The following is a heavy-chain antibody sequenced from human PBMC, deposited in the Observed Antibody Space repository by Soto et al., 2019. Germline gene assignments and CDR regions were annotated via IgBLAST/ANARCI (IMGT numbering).Heavy chain of an antibody. CDR3: SSTYYYYMDV. Sequence: SETLSLTCAVYGGSFSGYYWSWIRQPPGKGLEWIGEINHSGSTNYNPSLKSRVTISVDTSKNQFSLKLSSVTAADTAVYYCSSTYYYYMDVWGKGTTVTVSS. CDR1: GGSFSGYY. V-gene: IGHV4-34*01. J-gene: IGHJ6*03. CDR2: INHSGST.